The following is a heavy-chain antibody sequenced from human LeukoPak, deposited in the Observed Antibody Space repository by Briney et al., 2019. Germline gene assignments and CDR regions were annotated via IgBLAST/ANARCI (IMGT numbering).Heavy chain of an antibody. CDR1: GLTFSSYS. V-gene: IGHV3-23*01. Sequence: PGGSLRLSCVVSGLTFSSYSMSWVRQAPGKGLEWVSGISASGGDTWYPDSVKGRFTISRDNSKNTLYLQMNNLRAEDTAVYYCAKGLLFTIIVVVNADAFDIWGQGTMVTVSS. D-gene: IGHD3-22*01. CDR2: ISASGGDT. CDR3: AKGLLFTIIVVVNADAFDI. J-gene: IGHJ3*02.